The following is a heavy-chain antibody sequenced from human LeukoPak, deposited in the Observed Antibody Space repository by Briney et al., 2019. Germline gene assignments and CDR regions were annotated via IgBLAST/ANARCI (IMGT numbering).Heavy chain of an antibody. CDR1: GFTFKNYA. D-gene: IGHD5-24*01. CDR3: SRDWKLDY. J-gene: IGHJ4*02. CDR2: IGDNGADT. V-gene: IGHV3-23*01. Sequence: GGSLRLSCAASGFTFKNYAMSWVRQAPGKGLEWVSAIGDNGADTKYADSVKGRFTISRDNSRNTLYLQLNSLRVEDTAIYYCSRDWKLDYWGQGTLVTVSS.